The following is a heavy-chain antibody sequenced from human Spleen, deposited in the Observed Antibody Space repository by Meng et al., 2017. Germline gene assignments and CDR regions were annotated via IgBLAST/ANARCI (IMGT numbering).Heavy chain of an antibody. Sequence: GGSLRLSCAASGFTFSNFAMSWVRQAPGKRLEWVSATSGSGGTTYYADPVRGRFTISRDNSKNTLYLQMNSLRAEDTAIYYCAKGSYIDTFEVRHWGQGTLVTVSS. J-gene: IGHJ4*02. CDR1: GFTFSNFA. D-gene: IGHD3-10*01. V-gene: IGHV3-23*01. CDR2: TSGSGGTT. CDR3: AKGSYIDTFEVRH.